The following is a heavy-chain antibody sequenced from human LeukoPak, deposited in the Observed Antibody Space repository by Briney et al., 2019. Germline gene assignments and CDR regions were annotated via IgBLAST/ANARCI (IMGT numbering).Heavy chain of an antibody. J-gene: IGHJ6*03. D-gene: IGHD4-11*01. CDR3: ARATVTTRYYYYYYMDV. Sequence: SETLSLTWTVSGGSISSHYWSWIRQPPGKGLEWIGYIYYSGSTNYNPSLKSRVTISVDTSKNQFSLKLSSVTAADTAVYYCARATVTTRYYYYYYMDVWGKGTTVTVSS. CDR2: IYYSGST. V-gene: IGHV4-59*11. CDR1: GGSISSHY.